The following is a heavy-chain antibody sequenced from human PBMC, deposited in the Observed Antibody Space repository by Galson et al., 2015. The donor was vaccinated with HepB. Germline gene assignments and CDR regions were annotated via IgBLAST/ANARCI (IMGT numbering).Heavy chain of an antibody. J-gene: IGHJ6*02. CDR3: ARSRSLAMYGMDV. D-gene: IGHD1-14*01. CDR2: ISSDESKK. V-gene: IGHV3-30-3*01. Sequence: SLRLSCAASGFTLSSYAMHWVRQAPGKGLEWVAIISSDESKKHYADSVKGRFTISRDTSKNTLYLQMNSLRVDDTAMYYCARSRSLAMYGMDVWGQGTTVTVSS. CDR1: GFTLSSYA.